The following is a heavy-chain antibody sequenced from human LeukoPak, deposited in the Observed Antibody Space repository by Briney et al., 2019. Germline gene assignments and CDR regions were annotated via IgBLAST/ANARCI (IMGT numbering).Heavy chain of an antibody. CDR1: GYTFTSYD. CDR3: ARMRRWSGWSFARSNWFDP. J-gene: IGHJ5*02. D-gene: IGHD6-19*01. Sequence: ASVKVSCKASGYTFTSYDINWVRQATGQGLEWMGWMNPNSGNTGCAQKFQGRVTMTRNTSISTAYMELSSLRSEDTAVYYCARMRRWSGWSFARSNWFDPWGQGTLVTVSS. CDR2: MNPNSGNT. V-gene: IGHV1-8*01.